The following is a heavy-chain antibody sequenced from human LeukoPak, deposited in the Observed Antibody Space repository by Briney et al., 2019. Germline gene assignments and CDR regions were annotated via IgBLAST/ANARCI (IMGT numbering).Heavy chain of an antibody. CDR2: ISSSGSTI. CDR1: GVTFSDDY. Sequence: GGSLRLSWAASGVTFSDDYMSGIRQAPGKGLEWVSYISSSGSTIYYADSVKGRFTISRDNAKNSLYLQMNSLRAEDTAVYYCARDPGYSYGYFAWFDPWGQGTLVTVSS. CDR3: ARDPGYSYGYFAWFDP. V-gene: IGHV3-11*01. D-gene: IGHD5-18*01. J-gene: IGHJ5*02.